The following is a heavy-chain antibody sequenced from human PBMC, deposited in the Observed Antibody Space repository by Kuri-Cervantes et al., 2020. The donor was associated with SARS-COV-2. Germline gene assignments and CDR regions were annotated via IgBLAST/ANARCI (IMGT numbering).Heavy chain of an antibody. CDR3: AKDLRLLWFGELLY. D-gene: IGHD3-10*01. CDR1: GFTFSSYG. V-gene: IGHV3-30*18. Sequence: GSLRLSCAASGFTFSSYGMHWVRQAPGKGLEWVAVISYDGSNKYYADSVKGRFTISRDNSKNTLYLQMNSLRAEDTAVYYCAKDLRLLWFGELLYWGQGTLVTVSS. J-gene: IGHJ4*02. CDR2: ISYDGSNK.